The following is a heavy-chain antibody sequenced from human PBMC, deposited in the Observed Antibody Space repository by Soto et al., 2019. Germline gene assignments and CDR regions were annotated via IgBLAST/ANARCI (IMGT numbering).Heavy chain of an antibody. CDR1: GFTFSSYS. D-gene: IGHD3-3*01. CDR3: AREATYYDFWSGYSSAFDI. J-gene: IGHJ3*02. Sequence: PGGSLRLSCAASGFTFSSYSMNWVRQAPGKGLEWVSSISSSSSYIYYADSVKGRFTISRDNAKNSLYLQMNSLRAEDTAVYYCAREATYYDFWSGYSSAFDIWGQGTMVTVSS. V-gene: IGHV3-21*01. CDR2: ISSSSSYI.